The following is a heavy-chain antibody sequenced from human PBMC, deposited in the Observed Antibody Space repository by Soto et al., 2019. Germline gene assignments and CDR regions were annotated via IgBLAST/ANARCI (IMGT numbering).Heavy chain of an antibody. D-gene: IGHD6-6*01. CDR3: ARGLEYSSSFDY. V-gene: IGHV1-2*04. Sequence: ASVKVSCKASLYSFTGYYMHWVRQPPAQGLVWMGWINPNSGGTNYAQKFEGWVDMTRDRSISTDYMELSRLRSDDTGVYYCARGLEYSSSFDYWGQGTLVTVSS. CDR1: LYSFTGYY. CDR2: INPNSGGT. J-gene: IGHJ4*02.